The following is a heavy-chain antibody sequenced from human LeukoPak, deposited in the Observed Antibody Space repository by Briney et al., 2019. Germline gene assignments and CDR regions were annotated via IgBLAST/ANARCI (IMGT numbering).Heavy chain of an antibody. D-gene: IGHD2-8*02. CDR3: ARVLGLDY. J-gene: IGHJ4*02. CDR1: GFTFSSYE. Sequence: PGGSLRLSCASSGFTFSSYEMNWVRQAPGKGLEWVSYISSSGNTIYYADSVKGRFTISRDNAKNSLYLRMNSLRAEDTALYYCARVLGLDYWGQGTLVTVSS. CDR2: ISSSGNTI. V-gene: IGHV3-48*03.